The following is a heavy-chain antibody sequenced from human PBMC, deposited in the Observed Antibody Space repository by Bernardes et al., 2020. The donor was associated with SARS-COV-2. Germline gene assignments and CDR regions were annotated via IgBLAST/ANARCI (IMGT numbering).Heavy chain of an antibody. D-gene: IGHD3-16*01. Sequence: GGSLRLSCAASGFTFSSQAISWVRQAPGKGLEWVSAISGTGVVIYYADFVKGRFTISRDNSKNALYLQMDSLRAEDTAVYYCARDPDDYGYYYYGMDDWGKGTTVTVSS. J-gene: IGHJ6*04. CDR2: ISGTGVVI. V-gene: IGHV3-23*01. CDR3: ARDPDDYGYYYYGMDD. CDR1: GFTFSSQA.